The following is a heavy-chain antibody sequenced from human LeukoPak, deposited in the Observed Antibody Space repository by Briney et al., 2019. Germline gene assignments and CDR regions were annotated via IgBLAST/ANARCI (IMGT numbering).Heavy chain of an antibody. D-gene: IGHD7-27*01. J-gene: IGHJ4*02. CDR3: TREHGWGSSDY. Sequence: SQTLSLTCAISGDSVSSNSASWKWLRQSPSSGLEWLGRTYYGSKWYNDYAASVQSRITINPDTSKNQLSLQMNAVTPEDTAVYYCTREHGWGSSDYWGQGTLVTVSS. V-gene: IGHV6-1*01. CDR2: TYYGSKWYN. CDR1: GDSVSSNSAS.